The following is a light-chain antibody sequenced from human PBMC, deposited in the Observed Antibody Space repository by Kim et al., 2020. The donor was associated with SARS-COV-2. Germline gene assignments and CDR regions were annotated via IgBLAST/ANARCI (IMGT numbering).Light chain of an antibody. CDR1: SSDVGRYNF. CDR2: DVN. Sequence: QSALTQPATVSGSPGQSITISCTGTSSDVGRYNFVSWYQQHPGKVPQLMIYDVNKRPSGVSSRFSGSKSGNTASLTISGLQAEDESDYYCLSYTSSDVWLFGGGTKVTVL. V-gene: IGLV2-14*03. J-gene: IGLJ3*02. CDR3: LSYTSSDVWL.